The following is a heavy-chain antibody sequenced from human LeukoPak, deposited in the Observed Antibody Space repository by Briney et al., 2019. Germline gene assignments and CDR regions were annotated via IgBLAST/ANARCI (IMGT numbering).Heavy chain of an antibody. Sequence: ASVKVSCKASGGTFSSYAISWVRQAPGQGLEWMGGIIPIFGTANYAQKFQGRVTITADKSTSTAYMELSSLRSEDTAVYYCARSLGDYYDSSGYYGWHYWGQGTLVTVSS. J-gene: IGHJ4*02. CDR3: ARSLGDYYDSSGYYGWHY. V-gene: IGHV1-69*06. D-gene: IGHD3-22*01. CDR2: IIPIFGTA. CDR1: GGTFSSYA.